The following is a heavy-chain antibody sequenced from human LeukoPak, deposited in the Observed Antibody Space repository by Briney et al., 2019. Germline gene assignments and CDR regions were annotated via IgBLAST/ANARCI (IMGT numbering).Heavy chain of an antibody. CDR2: ISSSSSYT. D-gene: IGHD3-3*01. Sequence: GGSLRLSCAASGFTFSSYSMNWVRQAPGKGLEWVSSISSSSSYTYYADSVKGRFTISRDNAKNSLYLQMNSLRAEDTAVLYCARDQYDTWSRRGNFDSWGQGTLVIVSS. CDR1: GFTFSSYS. J-gene: IGHJ4*02. CDR3: ARDQYDTWSRRGNFDS. V-gene: IGHV3-21*04.